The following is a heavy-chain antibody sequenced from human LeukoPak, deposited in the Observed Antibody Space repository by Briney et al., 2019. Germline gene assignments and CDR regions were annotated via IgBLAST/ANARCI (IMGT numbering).Heavy chain of an antibody. V-gene: IGHV4-34*01. CDR3: ARVGYSRDFDY. CDR1: GGSFCGYY. CDR2: INHSGST. J-gene: IGHJ4*02. Sequence: SETLSLTCAVYGGSFCGYYWSWIRQPPGKGLEWIGEINHSGSTNCNPSLKSRVTISVDTSKNQFSLKLSSVTAADTAVYYCARVGYSRDFDYWGQGTLVTVSS. D-gene: IGHD4-11*01.